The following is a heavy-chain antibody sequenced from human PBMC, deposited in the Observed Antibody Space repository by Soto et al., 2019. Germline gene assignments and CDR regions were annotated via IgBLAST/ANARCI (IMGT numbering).Heavy chain of an antibody. J-gene: IGHJ6*02. CDR2: IIPIFGTA. D-gene: IGHD3-3*01. V-gene: IGHV1-69*13. CDR3: ASHTITIFGVVTLYNSYYYGMDV. Sequence: SVKVSCKASGGTFSSCAISWVRQAPGQGLEWMGGIIPIFGTANYAQKFQGRVTITADESTSTAYMELSSLRSEDTAVYYCASHTITIFGVVTLYNSYYYGMDVWGQGTTVTVSS. CDR1: GGTFSSCA.